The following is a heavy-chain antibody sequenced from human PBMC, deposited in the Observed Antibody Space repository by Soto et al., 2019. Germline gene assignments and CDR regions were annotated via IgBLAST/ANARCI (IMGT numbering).Heavy chain of an antibody. CDR2: ISSSTSYV. CDR3: ARDPSEGRVGNWFES. D-gene: IGHD2-2*01. Sequence: EVQLVESGGGLVKPGGSLRLSCAASGFTFSRYGMNWLRQAPGKGLEWVASISSSTSYVYYADSVKGRFSISRDNAKNMLYLEMYALRIEYTAVYYCARDPSEGRVGNWFESWGQGTLVTVSS. CDR1: GFTFSRYG. J-gene: IGHJ5*01. V-gene: IGHV3-21*06.